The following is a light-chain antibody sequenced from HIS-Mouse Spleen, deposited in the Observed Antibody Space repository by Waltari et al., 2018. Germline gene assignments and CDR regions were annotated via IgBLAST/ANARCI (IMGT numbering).Light chain of an antibody. V-gene: IGLV3-10*01. Sequence: SYELTQPPSVSLSPGQPARITCSGDALPKKSANWYQQKSGQAPVLVIYEDSKRPSGIPERFSGSSSGTMATLTISGAQVEDEADYYCYSTDSSGNHRVFGGGTKLTVL. CDR2: EDS. CDR3: YSTDSSGNHRV. CDR1: ALPKKS. J-gene: IGLJ2*01.